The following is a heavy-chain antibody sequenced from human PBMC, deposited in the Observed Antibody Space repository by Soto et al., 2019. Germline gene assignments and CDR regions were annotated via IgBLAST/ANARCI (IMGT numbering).Heavy chain of an antibody. CDR2: IKSKTDGGST. CDR1: GFTFSNAW. CDR3: AGNYGWPLEYFQH. Sequence: GSLRLSCAASGFTFSNAWMSWVRQAPGKGLEWVGRIKSKTDGGSTYYADSVKGRFTISRHNSKNTLYLQMDSLRAEDTAVYYCAGNYGWPLEYFQHWGQGTLVTVSS. V-gene: IGHV3-15*01. D-gene: IGHD6-19*01. J-gene: IGHJ1*01.